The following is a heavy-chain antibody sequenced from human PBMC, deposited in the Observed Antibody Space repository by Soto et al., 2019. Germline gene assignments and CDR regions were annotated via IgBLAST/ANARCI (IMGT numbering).Heavy chain of an antibody. J-gene: IGHJ4*02. V-gene: IGHV4-4*07. CDR1: GGSISGFY. CDR3: ARWTGSRRFDY. D-gene: IGHD1-1*01. Sequence: QVHLQESGPGLVRPSETLSLTCTVSGGSISGFYWSWIRQPAGKGPEWIGRIYSSGSTSYNPSLKSRLTMSVDTSKNYLSLNLTSVTAADTAVYYCARWTGSRRFDYWGQGRLITVSS. CDR2: IYSSGST.